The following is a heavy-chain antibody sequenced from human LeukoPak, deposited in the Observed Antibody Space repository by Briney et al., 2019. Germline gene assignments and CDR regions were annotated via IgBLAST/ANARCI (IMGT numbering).Heavy chain of an antibody. V-gene: IGHV5-51*01. D-gene: IGHD5-24*01. Sequence: GESLKISCKGSGYSFTSYWSGWVRQMPGKGLERMGIIYPGDSETRYSPSFQGQVTISAKKSISTAYLQWSSLKASDTALYYCASRKKGMATAGFDYWGQGTLVTVSS. CDR1: GYSFTSYW. CDR2: IYPGDSET. J-gene: IGHJ4*02. CDR3: ASRKKGMATAGFDY.